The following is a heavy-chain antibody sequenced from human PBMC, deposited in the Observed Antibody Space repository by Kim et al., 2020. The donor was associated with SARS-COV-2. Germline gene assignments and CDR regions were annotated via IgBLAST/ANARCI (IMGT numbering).Heavy chain of an antibody. CDR1: GYTFTSYA. Sequence: ASVKVSCKASGYTFTSYAMNWVRQAPGQGLEWMGWINTNTGNPTYAQGFTGRFVFSLDTSVSTAYLQISSLKAEDTAVYYCARGGAAAGTGVIGYYYYGMDVWGQGTTVTVSS. J-gene: IGHJ6*02. CDR2: INTNTGNP. CDR3: ARGGAAAGTGVIGYYYYGMDV. V-gene: IGHV7-4-1*02. D-gene: IGHD6-13*01.